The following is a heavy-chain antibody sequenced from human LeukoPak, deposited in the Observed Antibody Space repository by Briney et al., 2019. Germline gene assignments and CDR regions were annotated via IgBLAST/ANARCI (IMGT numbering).Heavy chain of an antibody. CDR1: GFTFTDYW. Sequence: GGSLRLSCAASGFTFTDYWFHWVRQAPGKGLMWVSRVNNDGTDTIYAGSVQGRVTISRDNAKNSVYLQINSLKAEDTALFFCARGGRDHAFDVWGQGTLVTVSS. CDR2: VNNDGTDT. J-gene: IGHJ3*01. V-gene: IGHV3-74*01. CDR3: ARGGRDHAFDV.